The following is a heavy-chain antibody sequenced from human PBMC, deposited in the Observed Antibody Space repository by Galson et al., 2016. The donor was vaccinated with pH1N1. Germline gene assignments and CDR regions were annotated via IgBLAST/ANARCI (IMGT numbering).Heavy chain of an antibody. CDR2: IDADGGRP. Sequence: SLRLSCAASGFTFNSHIMHWIRQTPGKGLEYISLIDADGGRPYYADSVKGRFTVSRDNAKNTLYLQMSSLRAEDTGIYYCAKDYGTIYDVLNYHFDSWGQGTLVTVSS. V-gene: IGHV3-64D*08. CDR1: GFTFNSHI. D-gene: IGHD3-16*01. J-gene: IGHJ4*02. CDR3: AKDYGTIYDVLNYHFDS.